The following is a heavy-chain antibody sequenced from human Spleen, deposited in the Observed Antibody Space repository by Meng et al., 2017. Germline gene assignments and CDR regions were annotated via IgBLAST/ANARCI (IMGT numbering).Heavy chain of an antibody. D-gene: IGHD3-9*01. CDR1: GYSFTSYW. CDR3: ARRYYDILTGFWYYFDF. CDR2: IYPGDSDT. J-gene: IGHJ4*02. Sequence: GGSLRLSCEASGYSFTSYWIGWVRQMPGKGLEWMGIIYPGDSDTRYSPSFQGQVTISADKSINTAYLQWSSLKASDTAMYYCARRYYDILTGFWYYFDFWGQGTLVTVSS. V-gene: IGHV5-51*01.